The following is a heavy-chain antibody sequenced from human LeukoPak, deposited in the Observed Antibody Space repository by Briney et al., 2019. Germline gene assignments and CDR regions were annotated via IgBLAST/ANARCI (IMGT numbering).Heavy chain of an antibody. V-gene: IGHV3-23*01. CDR3: AKDIDSSGYYYDAFDI. D-gene: IGHD3-22*01. J-gene: IGHJ3*02. Sequence: GGSLRLSCAASGFTFSSYAMSWVRQAPGKGLEWVSAISGSGGSTYYADSVKGRFTISRDNSKSTLYLQMNSLRAEDTAVYYCAKDIDSSGYYYDAFDIWGQGTMVTVSS. CDR2: ISGSGGST. CDR1: GFTFSSYA.